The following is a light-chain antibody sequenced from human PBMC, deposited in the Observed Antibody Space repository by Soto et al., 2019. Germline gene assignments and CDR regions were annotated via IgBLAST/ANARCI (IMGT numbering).Light chain of an antibody. CDR2: EVD. CDR1: TSDVGTYNY. J-gene: IGLJ1*01. Sequence: QSVLTQPASVSGSPGQSITISCTGTTSDVGTYNYVSWYQQYPGRAPKLLIYEVDNRPSGVSNRFSGSKSGNTASLTISGLQAEDEADYYCSSYTSSSTLYVFGTGTKLTVL. V-gene: IGLV2-14*01. CDR3: SSYTSSSTLYV.